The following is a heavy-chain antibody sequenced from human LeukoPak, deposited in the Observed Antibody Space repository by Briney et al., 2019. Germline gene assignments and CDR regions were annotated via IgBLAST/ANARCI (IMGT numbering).Heavy chain of an antibody. Sequence: GESLKISCKGSGYSFTSYWIGWVRQMPGKGLEWMGIIYPGDSDTRYSPSFQGQVTISADKSISTAYLQWSSLKASDTAMYYCTRHRRSITIFGPPYDAFDIWGQGTMVTVSS. CDR1: GYSFTSYW. V-gene: IGHV5-51*01. CDR2: IYPGDSDT. D-gene: IGHD3-3*01. CDR3: TRHRRSITIFGPPYDAFDI. J-gene: IGHJ3*02.